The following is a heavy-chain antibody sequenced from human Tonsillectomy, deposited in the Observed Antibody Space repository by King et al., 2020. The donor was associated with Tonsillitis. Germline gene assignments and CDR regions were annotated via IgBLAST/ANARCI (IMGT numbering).Heavy chain of an antibody. V-gene: IGHV1-18*01. CDR2: ISAYNCKP. D-gene: IGHD2-8*01. CDR3: ARDIFLEWCAFDI. CDR1: GYTFTSYG. Sequence: QLVQSGAEVKKPGASVKVSCKSSGYTFTSYGISWVRQAPGQGLEWMGWISAYNCKPNYAQKLQGRVTMTTDPSTSTAYMELRSLRSDDTAVYYCARDIFLEWCAFDIWGQGTMVTVSS. J-gene: IGHJ3*02.